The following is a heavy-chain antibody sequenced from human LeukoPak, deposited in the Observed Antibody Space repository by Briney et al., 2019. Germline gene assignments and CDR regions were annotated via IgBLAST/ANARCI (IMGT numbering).Heavy chain of an antibody. CDR2: INHSGST. D-gene: IGHD2-2*02. CDR3: ARGVIVVVPAAIRDWFDP. CDR1: GGSFSGYY. J-gene: IGHJ5*02. V-gene: IGHV4-34*01. Sequence: PSETLSLTCAVYGGSFSGYYWSWIRQPPGKGLEWIGEINHSGSTNYNPSLKSRVTISVDTSKNQFSLKLSSVTAADTAVYYCARGVIVVVPAAIRDWFDPWGQGTLVTVSS.